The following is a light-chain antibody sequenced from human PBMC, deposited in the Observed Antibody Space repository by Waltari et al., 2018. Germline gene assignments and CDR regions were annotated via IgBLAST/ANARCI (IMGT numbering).Light chain of an antibody. CDR3: QKYDRLPAT. CDR2: ETS. Sequence: IVLTQSPGTLSLSPGERATPSCRASKSVRKYLAWYQQKPGQAPRLLIYETSIRANGIPDRFSGSGFGTDFSLTISSLDPEDFAVYFCQKYDRLPATFGQGTRVEIK. CDR1: KSVRKY. V-gene: IGKV3-20*01. J-gene: IGKJ1*01.